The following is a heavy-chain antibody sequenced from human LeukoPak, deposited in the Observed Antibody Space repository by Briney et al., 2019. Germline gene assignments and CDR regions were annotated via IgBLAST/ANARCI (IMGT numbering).Heavy chain of an antibody. Sequence: SETLSLTCAVSGGSISSSNWWSWVRPPPGKGLEWIGEIYHSGSTNYNPSLKSRVTISVDKSKNQFSLKLSSVTAVNTAVYYCARDKMLGAATSYACDIWGQGTMVTVSS. CDR2: IYHSGST. V-gene: IGHV4-4*02. D-gene: IGHD2-15*01. CDR3: ARDKMLGAATSYACDI. J-gene: IGHJ3*02. CDR1: GGSISSSNW.